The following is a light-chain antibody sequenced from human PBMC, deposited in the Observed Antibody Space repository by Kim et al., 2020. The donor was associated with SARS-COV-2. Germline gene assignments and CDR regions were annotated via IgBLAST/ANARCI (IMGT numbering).Light chain of an antibody. Sequence: SSELTQDPAVSVALGQTASITCQGDSLRKYYATWYQQRARQAPVLVFYAKDKRPSGVPDRFSGSTSGNTASLTITGAQAADEADYYCKSRDSRGKVVFGGGTQLTVL. CDR1: SLRKYY. V-gene: IGLV3-19*01. CDR3: KSRDSRGKVV. J-gene: IGLJ2*01. CDR2: AKD.